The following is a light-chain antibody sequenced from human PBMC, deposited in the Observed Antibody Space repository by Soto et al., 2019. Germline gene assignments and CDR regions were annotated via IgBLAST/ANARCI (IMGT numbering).Light chain of an antibody. CDR3: QQYNNWPLT. V-gene: IGKV3-20*01. CDR2: AAS. Sequence: IVVTQSPGTLSLSPGERATLSCRAGQSVSSNYLAWYQQKPGQAPRLLIYAASSRATGIPDRFSGSGSGTDFSLTIDGLEPEDFVVYYCQQYNNWPLTFGGGTKVDIK. CDR1: QSVSSNY. J-gene: IGKJ4*01.